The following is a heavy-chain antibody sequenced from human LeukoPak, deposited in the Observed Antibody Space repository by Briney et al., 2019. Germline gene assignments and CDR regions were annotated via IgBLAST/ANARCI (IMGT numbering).Heavy chain of an antibody. D-gene: IGHD5-24*01. Sequence: RPSETLSLTCTVSGYSISSGYYWSWIRQPPGKGLEWIGYIYYSGSTNYNPSLKSRVTISVDTSKSQFSLKLSSVTAADTAVYYCARARDGYIFDYWGQGTLVTVSS. CDR2: IYYSGST. V-gene: IGHV4-61*01. CDR3: ARARDGYIFDY. CDR1: GYSISSGYY. J-gene: IGHJ4*02.